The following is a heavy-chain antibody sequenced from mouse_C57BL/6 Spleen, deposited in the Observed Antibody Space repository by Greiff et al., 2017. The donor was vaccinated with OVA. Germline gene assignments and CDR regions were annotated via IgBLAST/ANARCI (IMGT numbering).Heavy chain of an antibody. CDR2: ISYDGSN. CDR3: ARDGEGYYGDYFDY. D-gene: IGHD1-1*01. V-gene: IGHV3-6*01. CDR1: GYSITSGYY. Sequence: ESGPGLVKPSQSLSLTCSVTGYSITSGYYWNWIRQFPGNKLEWMGYISYDGSNNYNPSLKNRISITRDTSKNQFFLKLNSVTTEDTATYYCARDGEGYYGDYFDYWGQGTTLTVSS. J-gene: IGHJ2*01.